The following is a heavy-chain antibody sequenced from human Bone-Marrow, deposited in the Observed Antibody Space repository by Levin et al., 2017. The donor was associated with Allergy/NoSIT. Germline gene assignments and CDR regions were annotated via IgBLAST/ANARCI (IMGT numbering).Heavy chain of an antibody. CDR1: GFSFSTYT. Sequence: GESLKISCAASGFSFSTYTMNWVRQAPGKGLEWVSSISGSSGYIYYADSVKGRFTISRDNAKNSLYLQMNSLRAEDTAVYYCARDTQLWLMDYWGQGTQVTVSS. V-gene: IGHV3-21*01. CDR3: ARDTQLWLMDY. J-gene: IGHJ4*02. D-gene: IGHD5-18*01. CDR2: ISGSSGYI.